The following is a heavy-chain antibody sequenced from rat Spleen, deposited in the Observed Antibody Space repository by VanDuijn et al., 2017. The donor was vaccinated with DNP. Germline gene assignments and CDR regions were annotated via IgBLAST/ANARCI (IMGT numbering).Heavy chain of an antibody. CDR1: GFTFSDYY. V-gene: IGHV5-22*01. D-gene: IGHD4-3*01. J-gene: IGHJ2*01. CDR2: ISSEGSNT. Sequence: EVQLEESGGGLVQPGRSLKLSCAASGFTFSDYYMAWVRQAPKKGLEWVASISSEGSNTYYRDSVEGRFIISRDNAKSTLYLQMDSLRSEETATYYCIRWNSGHFDYWGQGVMVTVSS. CDR3: IRWNSGHFDY.